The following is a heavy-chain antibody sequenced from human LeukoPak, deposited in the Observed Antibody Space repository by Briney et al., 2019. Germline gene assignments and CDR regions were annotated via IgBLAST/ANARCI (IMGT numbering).Heavy chain of an antibody. Sequence: GGSLRLSCAASGFTFSSYAMSWVRQAPGKGLEWVSAISGSGGSTYYAGSVKGRFTISRDNSENTLYLQMNSLRAEDTAVYYCAKDSGVWFGESPFDYWGQGTLVTVSS. V-gene: IGHV3-23*01. CDR3: AKDSGVWFGESPFDY. J-gene: IGHJ4*02. D-gene: IGHD3-10*01. CDR2: ISGSGGST. CDR1: GFTFSSYA.